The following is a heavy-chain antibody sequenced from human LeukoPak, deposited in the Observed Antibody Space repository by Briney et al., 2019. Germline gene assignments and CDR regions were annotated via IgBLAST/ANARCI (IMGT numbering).Heavy chain of an antibody. J-gene: IGHJ6*03. Sequence: SETLSLTCTVSGGSISSSSYYWGWIRQPPGKGLEWIGSIYYSGSTYYNPSLKSRVTISVDTSKNQFSLKLSSVTAADTAVYYCARDMAVAGYYYYYYMDVWGKGTTVTISS. V-gene: IGHV4-39*07. D-gene: IGHD6-19*01. CDR2: IYYSGST. CDR3: ARDMAVAGYYYYYYMDV. CDR1: GGSISSSSYY.